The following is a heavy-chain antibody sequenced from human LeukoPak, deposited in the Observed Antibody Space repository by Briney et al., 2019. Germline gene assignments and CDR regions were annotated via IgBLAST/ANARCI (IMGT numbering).Heavy chain of an antibody. CDR1: GGSVSSSDNY. CDR3: ASLRSRSSWTTFYFDY. J-gene: IGHJ4*02. Sequence: SETLSLTCTVSGGSVSSSDNYWGWIRQPPGKGLEWIGTIYYSGSTYYNPSLKSRVTIYVDTSKNQFSLKLSSVTAADTAVYYSASLRSRSSWTTFYFDYWGQGTLVTVSS. V-gene: IGHV4-39*01. D-gene: IGHD6-13*01. CDR2: IYYSGST.